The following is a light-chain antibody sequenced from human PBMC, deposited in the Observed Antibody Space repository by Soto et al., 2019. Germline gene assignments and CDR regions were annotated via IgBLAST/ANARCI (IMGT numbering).Light chain of an antibody. CDR3: QQLNNYPLT. V-gene: IGKV1-9*01. CDR1: QGISSSY. Sequence: DIQLTQSPSFLSASVGDRVTITCRASQGISSSYLAWYQQTPGKAPKILIYAASTLQSGVPSRFSGSGSGTEFTLTISSLQPEDFATYYCQQLNNYPLTFGGGT. CDR2: AAS. J-gene: IGKJ4*01.